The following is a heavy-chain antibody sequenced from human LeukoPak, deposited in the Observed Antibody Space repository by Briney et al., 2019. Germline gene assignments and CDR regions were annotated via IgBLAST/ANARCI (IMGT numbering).Heavy chain of an antibody. V-gene: IGHV4-34*01. CDR2: IKHSGSS. CDR3: ARGNYGYVSAFDI. D-gene: IGHD3-16*01. Sequence: SETLSLTCGLSGGSLSGYYWRWLRQPPGGGLVWIGDIKHSGSSIHNPSLKSRLTISADTSKHQFSLEVISVTPGDTALYYCARGNYGYVSAFDIWGQGTMVTVSS. CDR1: GGSLSGYY. J-gene: IGHJ3*02.